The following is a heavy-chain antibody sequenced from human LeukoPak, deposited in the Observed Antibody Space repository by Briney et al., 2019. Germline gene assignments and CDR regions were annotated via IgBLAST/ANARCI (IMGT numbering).Heavy chain of an antibody. CDR2: INHSGST. Sequence: SETLSLTCAVSGGSIRSSNWWSWVRQPPGKGLEWIGEINHSGSTNYNPSLKSRVTISVDTSKNQFSLKLSSVTTADTAVYYCARESITMVRGVIIQFFDYWGQGTLVTVSS. J-gene: IGHJ4*02. D-gene: IGHD3-10*01. CDR1: GGSIRSSNW. CDR3: ARESITMVRGVIIQFFDY. V-gene: IGHV4-4*02.